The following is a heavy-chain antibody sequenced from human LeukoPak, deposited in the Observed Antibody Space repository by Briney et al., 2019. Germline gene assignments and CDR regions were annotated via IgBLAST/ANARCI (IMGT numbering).Heavy chain of an antibody. CDR2: ISAYNGNA. CDR1: GYTFTSYG. D-gene: IGHD5-18*01. Sequence: ASVKVSCKASGYTFTSYGISWVRQAPGQGLEWMGWISAYNGNANYAQKLQGRVTMTTDTSTSTAYMELRSLRSDDTAVYYCARDSGKLWSDYYYYYMDVWGKGTTITISS. V-gene: IGHV1-18*01. J-gene: IGHJ6*03. CDR3: ARDSGKLWSDYYYYYMDV.